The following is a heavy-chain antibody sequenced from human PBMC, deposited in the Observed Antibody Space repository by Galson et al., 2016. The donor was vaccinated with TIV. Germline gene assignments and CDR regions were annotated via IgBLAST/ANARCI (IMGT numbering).Heavy chain of an antibody. CDR1: GGSISSSTYF. CDR2: IYYDGTT. V-gene: IGHV4-39*01. Sequence: ETLSLTCTVSGGSISSSTYFWGWIRQPPGKELEWITTIYYDGTTYHNPSLNSRLTTSVATSKNQFSLSLTSVTAADTALYFCARHGPWSFYFDSWGQGTLVTVSS. J-gene: IGHJ4*02. D-gene: IGHD3-16*02. CDR3: ARHGPWSFYFDS.